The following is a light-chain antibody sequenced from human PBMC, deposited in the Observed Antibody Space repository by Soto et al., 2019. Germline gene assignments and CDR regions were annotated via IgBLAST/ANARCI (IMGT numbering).Light chain of an antibody. J-gene: IGLJ1*01. Sequence: LTQPASVSGSPGQSISISCTGTSSNVGGYNYVSWYQQHPGKAPKLMIYDVSNRPSGVSDRFSGSKSGNTASLTISGLQAEDEADYFCSSYTSTNTLYVFGTGTKVTVL. CDR2: DVS. CDR1: SSNVGGYNY. CDR3: SSYTSTNTLYV. V-gene: IGLV2-14*03.